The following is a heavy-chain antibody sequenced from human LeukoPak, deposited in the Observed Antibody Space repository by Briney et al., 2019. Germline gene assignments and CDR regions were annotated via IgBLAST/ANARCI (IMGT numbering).Heavy chain of an antibody. J-gene: IGHJ4*02. CDR1: GLTFSSCA. V-gene: IGHV3-23*01. Sequence: GGSLRLSCAASGLTFSSCAMSWVRQAPGKGLEWVSGLSGSGGSTYYADSVKGRFTISRDNSKNTLYLQMNSLRAEDTAVYYCAKGKPRIAASRFQYFDYWGQGTLVTVSS. CDR3: AKGKPRIAASRFQYFDY. D-gene: IGHD6-13*01. CDR2: LSGSGGST.